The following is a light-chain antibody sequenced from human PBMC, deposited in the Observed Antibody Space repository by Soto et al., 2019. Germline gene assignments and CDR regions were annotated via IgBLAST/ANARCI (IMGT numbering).Light chain of an antibody. J-gene: IGLJ1*01. CDR1: SSDIGGYNF. Sequence: QSALTQPASVSGSPGQSITIACTGTSSDIGGYNFVSWYQQHPGKAPKLLIYDVGNRPSGVSNRFAASKSGNAASLTISGLQAEDEAHYYCNSYRTVSTYVFGTGTKLTVL. V-gene: IGLV2-14*01. CDR2: DVG. CDR3: NSYRTVSTYV.